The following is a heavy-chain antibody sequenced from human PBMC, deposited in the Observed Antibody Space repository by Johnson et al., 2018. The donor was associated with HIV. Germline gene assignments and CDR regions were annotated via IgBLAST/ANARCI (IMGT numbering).Heavy chain of an antibody. J-gene: IGHJ3*02. Sequence: QVQLVESGGDLVQPGGSLRLSCAASGFSFSDYYLSWIRQAPGKGLELISYISSSGNNIYYADSVKGRFTISRDNSRNTVYLQMNSLRAEDTAVYYCATTFCTSCSVGKFGTFDIWGQGTMVTVSS. D-gene: IGHD2-2*01. CDR1: GFSFSDYY. V-gene: IGHV3-11*01. CDR3: ATTFCTSCSVGKFGTFDI. CDR2: ISSSGNNI.